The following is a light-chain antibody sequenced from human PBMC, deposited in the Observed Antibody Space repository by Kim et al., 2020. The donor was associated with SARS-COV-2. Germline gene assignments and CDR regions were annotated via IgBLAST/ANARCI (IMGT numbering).Light chain of an antibody. V-gene: IGLV7-46*01. J-gene: IGLJ1*01. Sequence: QAVVTQEPSLTVSPGGTVTLTCGSSTGSVTSGHYPYWVQQKPGQAPRTLIYDTSTKQSWTPARFSGSLLGGKAALTLSGAQPEDEADYYCLLSYNGRRLYVFGSGPKVTVL. CDR1: TGSVTSGHY. CDR3: LLSYNGRRLYV. CDR2: DTS.